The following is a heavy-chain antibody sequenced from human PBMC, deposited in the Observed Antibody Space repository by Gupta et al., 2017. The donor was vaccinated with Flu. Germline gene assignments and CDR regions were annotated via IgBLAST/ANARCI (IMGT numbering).Heavy chain of an antibody. V-gene: IGHV3-48*02. CDR1: GFTFSKYS. Sequence: EVQLVESGGGLVQPGGSLRLSCAASGFTFSKYSMNWVRQAPGKGLEWVSYISISSSTIYYPDSVKGRFTISRDDAKNSLFLQMDNLRDEDTAIYYCARARVPTQYYFDYWGQGIQVTVSA. CDR2: ISISSSTI. D-gene: IGHD3-16*01. CDR3: ARARVPTQYYFDY. J-gene: IGHJ4*02.